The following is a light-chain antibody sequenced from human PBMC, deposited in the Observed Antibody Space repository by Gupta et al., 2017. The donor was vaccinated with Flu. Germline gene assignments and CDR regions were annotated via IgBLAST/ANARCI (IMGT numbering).Light chain of an antibody. CDR2: QDN. V-gene: IGLV3-1*01. Sequence: PGKKASSTCSGDRGGDKYVCWYQQKTGQSPVVVMYQDNKRPAGIPERFSGSNSGNTATLTIRVTQAGDEADYYCQAWDSNTWVFGGGTKLTVL. CDR3: QAWDSNTWV. CDR1: RGGDKY. J-gene: IGLJ3*02.